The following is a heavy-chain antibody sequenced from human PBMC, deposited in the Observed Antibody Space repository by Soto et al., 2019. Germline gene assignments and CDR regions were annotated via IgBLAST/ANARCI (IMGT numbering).Heavy chain of an antibody. V-gene: IGHV3-23*01. CDR1: GFTFSSYA. CDR2: ISGSGGST. J-gene: IGHJ5*02. Sequence: EVQLLESGGGLVQPGGSLRLSCAASGFTFSSYAMSWVRQAPGKGLEWVSAISGSGGSTYYADSVKGRFTISRDNSKNTLYLQMNSLRAEDTAVYYCATDSGRPLLCHLGGFDPWGQGTLVTGSS. CDR3: ATDSGRPLLCHLGGFDP. D-gene: IGHD2-2*01.